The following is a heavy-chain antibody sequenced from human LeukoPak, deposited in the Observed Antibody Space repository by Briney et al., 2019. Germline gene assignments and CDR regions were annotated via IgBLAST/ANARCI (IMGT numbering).Heavy chain of an antibody. V-gene: IGHV4-30-2*01. CDR2: IHHSGST. J-gene: IGHJ6*02. CDR3: ARGGVGASMDV. Sequence: SETLSLTCAVSGGSVSSIDFSWSWIRQPPGKGLEWIGYIHHSGSTYYNPSLKSRVTISVDRSKSHFSLKLSSVTAADTAVHYCARGGVGASMDVWGQGTTVTVSS. CDR1: GGSVSSIDFS. D-gene: IGHD1-26*01.